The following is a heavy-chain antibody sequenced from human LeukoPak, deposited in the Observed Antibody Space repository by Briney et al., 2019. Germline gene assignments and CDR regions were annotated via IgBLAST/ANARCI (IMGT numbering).Heavy chain of an antibody. V-gene: IGHV4-39*01. CDR2: IYYSGST. CDR1: GGSISSSSYY. Sequence: SETLSLTCTVSGGSISSSSYYWGWIRQPPGKGLEWIGSIYYSGSTYYNPSLKSRVTISVDTSKNQFSLKLSSVTAADTAVYYCARHGRVTDYEGFRFDYWGQGTLVTVSS. D-gene: IGHD3-16*01. J-gene: IGHJ4*02. CDR3: ARHGRVTDYEGFRFDY.